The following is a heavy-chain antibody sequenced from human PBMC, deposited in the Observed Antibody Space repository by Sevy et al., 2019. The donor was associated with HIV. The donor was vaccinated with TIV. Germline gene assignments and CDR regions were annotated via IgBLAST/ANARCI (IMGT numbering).Heavy chain of an antibody. J-gene: IGHJ3*02. CDR1: GFTFSSYA. Sequence: GGSLRLSCTASGFTFSSYAMNWVRQAPGKGLEWVSTIFRSGDVTYYADSVKGRFTISRDNSRNTLYLQMNSLRAEDTAVYYCAGARYDSSGSFDAFAIWGQGTMVTVSS. CDR3: AGARYDSSGSFDAFAI. CDR2: IFRSGDVT. D-gene: IGHD3-22*01. V-gene: IGHV3-23*01.